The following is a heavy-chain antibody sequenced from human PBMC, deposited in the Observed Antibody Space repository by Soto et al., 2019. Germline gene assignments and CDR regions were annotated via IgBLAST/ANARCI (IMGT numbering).Heavy chain of an antibody. J-gene: IGHJ4*02. V-gene: IGHV3-74*01. CDR2: INSEGRNT. D-gene: IGHD5-18*01. CDR1: GFTFTTYW. CDR3: AREAYSYGYFDS. Sequence: EVQLVESGGGLVQPGGSLRLSCAASGFTFTTYWMHWVRQAPGKGLEWVSRINSEGRNTNYADSVKGRFTFSRDNAKNTVYLEMNSLRVEATAVYYCAREAYSYGYFDSWGQGAVVTVSS.